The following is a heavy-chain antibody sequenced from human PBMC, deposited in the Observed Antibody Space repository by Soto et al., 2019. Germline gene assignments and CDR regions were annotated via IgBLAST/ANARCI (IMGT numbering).Heavy chain of an antibody. Sequence: GGSLRLSCAASGFTFSSYAMHWVRQAPGKGLEWVAVISYDGSNKYYADSVKGRFTISRDNSKNTLYLQMNSLRAEDTAVYYCARDSRSSEWFLTPDNWGQGTLVTVSS. CDR2: ISYDGSNK. CDR1: GFTFSSYA. D-gene: IGHD3-3*01. CDR3: ARDSRSSEWFLTPDN. V-gene: IGHV3-30-3*01. J-gene: IGHJ4*02.